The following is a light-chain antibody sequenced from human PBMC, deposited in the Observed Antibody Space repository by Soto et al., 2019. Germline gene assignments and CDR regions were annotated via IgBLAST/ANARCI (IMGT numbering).Light chain of an antibody. CDR2: AAS. J-gene: IGKJ5*01. CDR3: QQYIKWPIT. Sequence: EIVMTQSPGTLSVSPGERATLSCRASQSVSSNLAWYQQKPGQAPRLLISAASTRATGIPARFSGSGSGTEFTLTVSSLQSEDFAVYYCQQYIKWPITFGQGTRLEIK. CDR1: QSVSSN. V-gene: IGKV3-15*01.